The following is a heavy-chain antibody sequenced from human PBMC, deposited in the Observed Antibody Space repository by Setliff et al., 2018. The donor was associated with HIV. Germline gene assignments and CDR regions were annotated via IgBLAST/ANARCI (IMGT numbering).Heavy chain of an antibody. V-gene: IGHV1-3*01. D-gene: IGHD3-10*01. Sequence: ASVKVSCTASRYTFTSYAIHWVRQAPGQRLEWMGWINAGDGNTKYSEKFQDRVTITSDTSASTVYMELSSLKSEDTAVYYCARDIGKRYYGSGSYPEESDFWGQGTMVTAPQ. J-gene: IGHJ4*02. CDR3: ARDIGKRYYGSGSYPEESDF. CDR2: INAGDGNT. CDR1: RYTFTSYA.